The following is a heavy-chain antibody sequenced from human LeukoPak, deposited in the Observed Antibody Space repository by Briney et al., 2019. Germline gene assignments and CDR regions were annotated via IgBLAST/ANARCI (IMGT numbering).Heavy chain of an antibody. D-gene: IGHD5-12*01. CDR2: IVASSGAT. V-gene: IGHV3-23*01. Sequence: PGGSLRLSCAASGFSFSNYAMNWVRQAPGKGLEWVSLIVASSGATFYADSVKGRFTISRDKSKNTLYLQMKSLRAEDTAVYYCAKGGYDYVEIGYFDYWGQGALVTVSS. CDR1: GFSFSNYA. J-gene: IGHJ4*03. CDR3: AKGGYDYVEIGYFDY.